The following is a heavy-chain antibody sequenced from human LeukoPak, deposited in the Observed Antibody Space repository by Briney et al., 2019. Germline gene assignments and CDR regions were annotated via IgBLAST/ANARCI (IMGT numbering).Heavy chain of an antibody. CDR2: IYQSGST. CDR3: SRLSTIVGVAKGTFDY. Sequence: SETLSLTCAVSGYSISRGYYWGWIRQPPGKGLEWSGSIYQSGSTYYNPSLKSRVTISLDTSKNQFSLKMSTVTAPDTAVRYSSRLSTIVGVAKGTFDYWGQGTLVTAAS. CDR1: GYSISRGYY. D-gene: IGHD3-3*01. J-gene: IGHJ4*02. V-gene: IGHV4-38-2*01.